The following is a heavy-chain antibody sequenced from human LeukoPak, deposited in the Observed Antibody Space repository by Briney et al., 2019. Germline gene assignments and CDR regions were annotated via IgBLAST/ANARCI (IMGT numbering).Heavy chain of an antibody. CDR2: IYYSGTT. J-gene: IGHJ3*02. Sequence: KPSETLSLTCTVSGGSIRSYYWNCIRQPPGKGLEWIGYIYYSGTTSYNPSLKSRVSISVDTSKNQISLKLSSVTAADTAVYYCARDQAEGLHIWGQGTMVTVSS. CDR3: ARDQAEGLHI. V-gene: IGHV4-59*01. CDR1: GGSIRSYY.